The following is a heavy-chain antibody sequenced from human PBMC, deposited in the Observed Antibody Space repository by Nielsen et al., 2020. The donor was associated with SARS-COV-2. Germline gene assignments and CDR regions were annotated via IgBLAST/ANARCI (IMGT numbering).Heavy chain of an antibody. D-gene: IGHD6-13*01. CDR3: ARDPYSSSWYYSALDV. V-gene: IGHV3-21*01. CDR1: GFTFSSDA. CDR2: ISSDSTYT. J-gene: IGHJ6*02. Sequence: GESLKISCAASGFTFSSDAMGWVRQAPGKGLEWVSSISSDSTYTYSADSVKGRFTISRDNAKNSLYLQMNSLRAEDTAVYYCARDPYSSSWYYSALDVWGQGTTVTVSS.